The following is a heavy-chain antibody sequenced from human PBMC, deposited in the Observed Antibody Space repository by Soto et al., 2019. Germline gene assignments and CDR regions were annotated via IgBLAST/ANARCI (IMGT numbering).Heavy chain of an antibody. Sequence: SETLSLTCTVSARSISSGGYYWSWIRQPPGKGLEWIGYIYYSGSTYYNPSLKSRVTISVDTSKNQFSLKLSSVTAADTAVYYCARAQLVGYYFDYWGQGTLVTVSS. CDR2: IYYSGST. CDR1: ARSISSGGYY. CDR3: ARAQLVGYYFDY. J-gene: IGHJ4*02. D-gene: IGHD1-26*01. V-gene: IGHV4-30-4*01.